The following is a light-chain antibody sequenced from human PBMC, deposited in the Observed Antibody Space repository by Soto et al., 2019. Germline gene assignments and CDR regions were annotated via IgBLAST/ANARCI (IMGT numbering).Light chain of an antibody. CDR1: QSVGSS. Sequence: EIVMTQSPATLSVSPGEGATLSYRASQSVGSSLAWYQQKPGQPPRILIYGAFTRVTGIPARFSGSGSGTEFTLTISSLQSEDFAVYYCQQYINWPVYTFGQGTKLEIK. J-gene: IGKJ2*01. CDR3: QQYINWPVYT. V-gene: IGKV3-15*01. CDR2: GAF.